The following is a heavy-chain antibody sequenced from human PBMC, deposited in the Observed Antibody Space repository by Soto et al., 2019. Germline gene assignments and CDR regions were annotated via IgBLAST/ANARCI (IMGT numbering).Heavy chain of an antibody. CDR2: ISSSSSTI. Sequence: EVQLVESGGGLVQPGGSLRLSCAASGFTFSSYSMNWVRQAPGKGLEWVSYISSSSSTIYYADSVKGRFTISRDNAKNSLYLQMNSLRDEDTAVYYCARGQRYYDSSGYPNWFDPWGQGTLVTVSS. V-gene: IGHV3-48*02. D-gene: IGHD3-22*01. CDR1: GFTFSSYS. CDR3: ARGQRYYDSSGYPNWFDP. J-gene: IGHJ5*02.